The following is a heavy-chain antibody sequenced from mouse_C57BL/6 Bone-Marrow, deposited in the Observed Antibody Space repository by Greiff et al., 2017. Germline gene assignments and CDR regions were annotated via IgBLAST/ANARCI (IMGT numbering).Heavy chain of an antibody. J-gene: IGHJ2*01. V-gene: IGHV1-62-2*01. CDR1: GYTFTEYT. D-gene: IGHD1-1*01. Sequence: VQGVESGAELVKPGASVKLSCKASGYTFTEYTIHWVKQRSGQGLEWIGWFYPGSGSIKYNEKFKDKDTLTADKSSSTVYMELSRLTSEDSAVYCCARHAHYYYGSSYYFDYWGQGTTLTVSS. CDR3: ARHAHYYYGSSYYFDY. CDR2: FYPGSGSI.